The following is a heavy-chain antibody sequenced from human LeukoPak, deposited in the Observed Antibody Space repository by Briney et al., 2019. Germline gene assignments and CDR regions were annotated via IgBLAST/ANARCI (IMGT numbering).Heavy chain of an antibody. Sequence: GGSLRLSCTGSGLTFGDYAISWFRQAPGKGLEWVSFVRSKIYAETTEYAASVKGRFTISRDDSKSIAYLRMNSLKTEDTAVYYCQKYSSSSFDFWGQGTLVTVSS. D-gene: IGHD6-6*01. CDR2: VRSKIYAETT. CDR1: GLTFGDYA. V-gene: IGHV3-49*03. J-gene: IGHJ4*02. CDR3: QKYSSSSFDF.